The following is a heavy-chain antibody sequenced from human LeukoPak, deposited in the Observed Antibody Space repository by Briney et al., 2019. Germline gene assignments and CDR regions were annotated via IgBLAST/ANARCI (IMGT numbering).Heavy chain of an antibody. CDR1: GCSISSGGYY. Sequence: SQTLSLTCTVSGCSISSGGYYWSWIRQHPGKGLEWIGYIYYSGSTYYNPSLKSRVTISVDTSKNQFSLKLSSVTAADTAVYYCARGDCSSTSCYDRYWGQGTLVTVSS. CDR2: IYYSGST. J-gene: IGHJ4*02. V-gene: IGHV4-31*03. CDR3: ARGDCSSTSCYDRY. D-gene: IGHD2-2*01.